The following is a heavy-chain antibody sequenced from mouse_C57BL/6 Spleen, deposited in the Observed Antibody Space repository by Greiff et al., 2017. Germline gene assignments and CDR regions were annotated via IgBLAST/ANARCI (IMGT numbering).Heavy chain of an antibody. J-gene: IGHJ2*01. CDR1: GFTFSNYW. V-gene: IGHV6-3*01. CDR3: TANYYGSSRYYFDY. D-gene: IGHD1-1*01. CDR2: IRLKSDNYAT. Sequence: EVQLVESGGGLVQPGGSMKLSCVASGFTFSNYWMNWVRQSPEKGLEWVAQIRLKSDNYATHYAESVKGRFTISRDDSKSSVYLQMNNLRAEDTGIYYCTANYYGSSRYYFDYWGQGTTLTVSS.